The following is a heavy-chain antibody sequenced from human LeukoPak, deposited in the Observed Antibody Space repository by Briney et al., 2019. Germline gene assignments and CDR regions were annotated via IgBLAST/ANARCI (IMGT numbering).Heavy chain of an antibody. CDR1: GFTFDDYA. J-gene: IGHJ3*02. D-gene: IGHD3-9*01. CDR3: ARHRYGIFFFDI. Sequence: GGSLRLSCAASGFTFDDYAMHWVRQAPGKGLEWVSGISWNSGSIGYADSVKGRFTISRDNAKNSLYLQMNSLRAEDTALYYCARHRYGIFFFDIWGQGTLVTVSS. V-gene: IGHV3-9*01. CDR2: ISWNSGSI.